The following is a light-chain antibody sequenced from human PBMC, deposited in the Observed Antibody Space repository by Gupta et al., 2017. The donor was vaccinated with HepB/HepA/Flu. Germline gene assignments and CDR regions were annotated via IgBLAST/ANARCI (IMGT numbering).Light chain of an antibody. CDR2: WAS. CDR1: QSVLYSSNNKNY. Sequence: DIVMTQSPDFLAVSLGYRAIINCKSSQSVLYSSNNKNYLAWYQQKPGQPPKLLIFWASTREAGVADRFSGSGCVADFSLTISSLQAEEEAVDYCQQYYCSTCSFGQGTKVEIK. CDR3: QQYYCSTCS. V-gene: IGKV4-1*01. J-gene: IGKJ2*04.